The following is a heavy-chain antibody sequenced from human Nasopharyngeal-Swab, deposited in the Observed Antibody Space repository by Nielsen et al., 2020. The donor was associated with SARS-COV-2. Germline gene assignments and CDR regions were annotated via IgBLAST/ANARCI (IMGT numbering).Heavy chain of an antibody. V-gene: IGHV3-21*01. CDR2: ISSSSSYI. CDR3: ARDLTLIAVAGTGY. J-gene: IGHJ4*02. D-gene: IGHD6-19*01. Sequence: GKSLKISCAASGFTFSSYSMNWVRQAPGKGLEWVSSISSSSSYIYYADSVKGRFTISRDNAKNSLYLQMNSLRAEDTAVYYCARDLTLIAVAGTGYWGQGTLVTVSS. CDR1: GFTFSSYS.